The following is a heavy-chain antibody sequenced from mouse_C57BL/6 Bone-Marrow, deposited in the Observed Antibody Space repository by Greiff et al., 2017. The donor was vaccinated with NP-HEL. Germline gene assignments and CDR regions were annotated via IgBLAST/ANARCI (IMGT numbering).Heavy chain of an antibody. CDR1: GFNIKDDY. V-gene: IGHV14-4*01. D-gene: IGHD1-1*01. J-gene: IGHJ2*01. Sequence: EVQLQRSGAELVRPGASVKLSCTASGFNIKDDYMHWVKQRPEQGLEWIGWIDPENGDTEYASKFQGKATITADTSSNTAYLQLSSLTSEDTAVYYCTTRIPITTVVATGYFDYWGQGTTLTVSS. CDR2: IDPENGDT. CDR3: TTRIPITTVVATGYFDY.